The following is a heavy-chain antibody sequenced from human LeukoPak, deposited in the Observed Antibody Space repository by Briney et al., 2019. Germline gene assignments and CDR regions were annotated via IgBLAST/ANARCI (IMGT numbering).Heavy chain of an antibody. J-gene: IGHJ6*02. V-gene: IGHV1-2*02. CDR3: ARDSGSYFYYYYGMDV. Sequence: ASVKVSCKASGYTFTGYYMHWVRQAPGQGLEWMGWINPNSGGTNYAQKFQVRVTMTRDTSISTAYMELRRLRSDDTAVYYCARDSGSYFYYYYGMDVWGQGTTVTVSS. CDR1: GYTFTGYY. CDR2: INPNSGGT. D-gene: IGHD1-26*01.